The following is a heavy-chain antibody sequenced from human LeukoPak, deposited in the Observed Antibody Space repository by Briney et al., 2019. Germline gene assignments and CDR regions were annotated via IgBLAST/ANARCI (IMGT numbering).Heavy chain of an antibody. D-gene: IGHD2-2*01. CDR1: GFTFSSYA. CDR3: ARELVGLTGAFDI. Sequence: GGSLRLSCAASGFTFSSYAMHWVRQAPGKGLEWVAVISYDGSNKYYADSVKGRFTISRDNSKNTLYLQMNSLRAEDTAVYYCARELVGLTGAFDIWGQGTMVTVSS. V-gene: IGHV3-30-3*01. CDR2: ISYDGSNK. J-gene: IGHJ3*02.